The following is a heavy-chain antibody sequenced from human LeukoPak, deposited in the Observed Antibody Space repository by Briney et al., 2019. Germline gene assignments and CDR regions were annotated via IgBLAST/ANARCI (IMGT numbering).Heavy chain of an antibody. CDR1: GFTVSRNS. V-gene: IGHV3-53*01. D-gene: IGHD1-26*01. Sequence: GGSLRLSCAASGFTVSRNSMAWVRQAPGKGLEWVSIVYRGASIYYLDSVKGRFTISRDNSENTLYLQMNNLRAEDTAIYYCVRATDTNYFDFWGQGTLLTVSS. J-gene: IGHJ4*02. CDR2: VYRGASI. CDR3: VRATDTNYFDF.